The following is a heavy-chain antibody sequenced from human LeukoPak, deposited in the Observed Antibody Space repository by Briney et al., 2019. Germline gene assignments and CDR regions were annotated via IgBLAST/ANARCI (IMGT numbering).Heavy chain of an antibody. V-gene: IGHV4-59*01. CDR1: GGSISSYY. Sequence: SETLSLTCTVSGGSISSYYWSWIRQPPGKGLEWIGYIYYSGSTNYNPSLKSRVTISVDASKNQFALKLSSMTAADTAVYYCARGLIAYYDFWSGYYYYYYYYMDVWGKGTTVTVSS. J-gene: IGHJ6*03. CDR2: IYYSGST. D-gene: IGHD3-3*01. CDR3: ARGLIAYYDFWSGYYYYYYYYMDV.